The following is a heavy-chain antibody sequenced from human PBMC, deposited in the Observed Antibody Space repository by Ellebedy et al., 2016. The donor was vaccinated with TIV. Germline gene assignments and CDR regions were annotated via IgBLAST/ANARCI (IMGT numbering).Heavy chain of an antibody. D-gene: IGHD6-19*01. CDR3: AIRYSSGWSLDY. J-gene: IGHJ4*02. Sequence: ASVKVSCXAFGYTFTSYYMHWVRQAPGQGLEWMGIINPSGGRTSYAQKFQGRVTMTRDTSTSTVYMELSSLRSEDTAVYYCAIRYSSGWSLDYWGQGTLVTVSS. CDR1: GYTFTSYY. V-gene: IGHV1-46*01. CDR2: INPSGGRT.